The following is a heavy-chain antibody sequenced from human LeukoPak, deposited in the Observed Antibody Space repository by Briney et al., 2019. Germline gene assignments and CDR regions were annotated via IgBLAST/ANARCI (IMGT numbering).Heavy chain of an antibody. CDR2: ISSSGSTI. CDR3: AELGITMIGGV. CDR1: GFTFSSYE. D-gene: IGHD3-10*02. V-gene: IGHV3-48*03. J-gene: IGHJ6*04. Sequence: GGSLRLFCAASGFTFSSYEMNWVRHAPGKGLEWVSYISSSGSTIYYADSVKGRFTISRDNAKNSLYLQMNSLRAEDTAVYYCAELGITMIGGVWGKGTTVTISS.